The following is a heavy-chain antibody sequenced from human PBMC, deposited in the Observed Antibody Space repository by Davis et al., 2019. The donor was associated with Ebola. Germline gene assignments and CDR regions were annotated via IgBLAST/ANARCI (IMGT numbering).Heavy chain of an antibody. J-gene: IGHJ4*02. CDR2: IYYSGST. D-gene: IGHD5-24*01. Sequence: SETLSLTCTVSGGSISSSSYYWGWIRQPPGTGLEWIGSIYYSGSTYYNPSLKSRVTISVDRSKNQFSLRLNSVTAADTAVYYCARDRRDGYTTYYLDYWGRGTLVTVSS. CDR3: ARDRRDGYTTYYLDY. CDR1: GGSISSSSYY. V-gene: IGHV4-39*07.